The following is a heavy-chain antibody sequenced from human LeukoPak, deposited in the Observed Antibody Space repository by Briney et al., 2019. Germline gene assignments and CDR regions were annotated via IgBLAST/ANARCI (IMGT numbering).Heavy chain of an antibody. CDR3: ARGYYYDSSGYYLDS. Sequence: GGSLRLSCAASGFTFSSYWMSWVRRDPGKGLEWVANIKQDGGEKYSVDSVKGRFTISRDNAKNSLYLQMNSLRAEDTAVYYCARGYYYDSSGYYLDSWGQGTLVTVSS. J-gene: IGHJ5*01. CDR2: IKQDGGEK. D-gene: IGHD3-22*01. V-gene: IGHV3-7*01. CDR1: GFTFSSYW.